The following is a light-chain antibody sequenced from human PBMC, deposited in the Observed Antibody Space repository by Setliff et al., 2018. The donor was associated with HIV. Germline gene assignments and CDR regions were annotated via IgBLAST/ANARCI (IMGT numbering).Light chain of an antibody. V-gene: IGLV2-14*01. CDR2: DVT. J-gene: IGLJ2*01. CDR1: SADVGGYNY. CDR3: GSYTSSTTVV. Sequence: QSALTQPASVSGSPGQSITVSCAGTSADVGGYNYVSWYQQHPGKAPKLIIFDVTNRPSGVSSRFSGSKSVNTASLTISGLQAEDEADYYCGSYTSSTTVVFGGGTKVTVL.